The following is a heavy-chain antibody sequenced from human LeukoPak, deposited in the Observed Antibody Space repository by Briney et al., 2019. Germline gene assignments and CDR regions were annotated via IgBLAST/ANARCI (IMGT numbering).Heavy chain of an antibody. CDR1: GGSISSGGYY. Sequence: SETLSLTCTVSGGSISSGGYYWSWLRQHPGKGLEWIGYIYYSGRTYYNPSLKSRVTISVDTSKNQFSLKLSSVTAADTAVYYCARAGGGSTYYYDSSGPEGLDYWGQGTLVTVSS. CDR2: IYYSGRT. V-gene: IGHV4-31*03. CDR3: ARAGGGSTYYYDSSGPEGLDY. J-gene: IGHJ4*02. D-gene: IGHD3-22*01.